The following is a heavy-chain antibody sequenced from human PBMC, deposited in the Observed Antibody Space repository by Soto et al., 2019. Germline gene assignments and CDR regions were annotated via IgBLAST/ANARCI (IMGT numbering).Heavy chain of an antibody. J-gene: IGHJ6*02. Sequence: PGGSLRVSCAASGFTFSNAWMNWVRQAPGKGLEWVGRIKSKTDGATTDYADPVKGRFTISRDDSKNMLYLQMNSLKTEDTAVYYCTTFGHYYDSSPLDVWGQGTTVTVSS. CDR3: TTFGHYYDSSPLDV. V-gene: IGHV3-15*07. CDR2: IKSKTDGATT. CDR1: GFTFSNAW. D-gene: IGHD3-22*01.